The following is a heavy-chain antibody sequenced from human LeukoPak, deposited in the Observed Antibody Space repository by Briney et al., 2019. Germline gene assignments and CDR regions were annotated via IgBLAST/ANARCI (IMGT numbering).Heavy chain of an antibody. D-gene: IGHD2-2*02. CDR1: GYTFTSYY. CDR2: INPSGGST. J-gene: IGHJ4*02. V-gene: IGHV1-46*01. CDR3: ARVGEYCSSTSCYNY. Sequence: ASVKVSCKASGYTFTSYYMHWVRQAPGQGLEWMGIINPSGGSTSYAQKLQGRVTMTRDTSISTAYMELSRLRSDDTAVYYCARVGEYCSSTSCYNYWGQGTLVTVSS.